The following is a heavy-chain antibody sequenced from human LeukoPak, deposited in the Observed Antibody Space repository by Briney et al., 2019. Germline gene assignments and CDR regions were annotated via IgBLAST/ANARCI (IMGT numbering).Heavy chain of an antibody. Sequence: SETLSLTCSVSGGSISSHYWSWIRQPPGKELERIGYIYYTGTTNYKPSLKSRVTISVDTSKNQFSLNLTSVTAADTAVYYCARAYSSSSGRPFDYWGQGTLVTVSS. V-gene: IGHV4-59*11. CDR2: IYYTGTT. CDR1: GGSISSHY. J-gene: IGHJ4*02. CDR3: ARAYSSSSGRPFDY. D-gene: IGHD6-6*01.